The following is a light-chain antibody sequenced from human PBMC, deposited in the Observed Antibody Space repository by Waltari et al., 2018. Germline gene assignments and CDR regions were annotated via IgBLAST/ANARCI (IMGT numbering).Light chain of an antibody. V-gene: IGKV1-39*01. J-gene: IGKJ2*01. CDR2: AAS. CDR1: QSISSY. Sequence: DIQMTQSPSSLSASVGDSITIPCRASQSISSYLNWYQQKPGKAPKLLIYAASSLQSGVPSRFSGSGSGTYFTLTISSLQPEDFATYYCQQSYSTPYTFGQGTKLEIK. CDR3: QQSYSTPYT.